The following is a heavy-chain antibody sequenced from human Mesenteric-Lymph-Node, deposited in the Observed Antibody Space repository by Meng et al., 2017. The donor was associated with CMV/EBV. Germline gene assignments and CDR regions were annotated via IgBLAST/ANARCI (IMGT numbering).Heavy chain of an antibody. Sequence: GGSLRLSCVASGFTFSSYWMSWVRQAPGKGLEWVSVIYSGDSGTHYADSVKGRFTISRDNSRNTLFLQMDSLRLEDTAVYYCAKGVYSGAYSGLFDYWGQGALVTVSS. CDR1: GFTFSSYW. J-gene: IGHJ4*02. CDR3: AKGVYSGAYSGLFDY. D-gene: IGHD4-23*01. CDR2: IYSGDSGT. V-gene: IGHV3-23*03.